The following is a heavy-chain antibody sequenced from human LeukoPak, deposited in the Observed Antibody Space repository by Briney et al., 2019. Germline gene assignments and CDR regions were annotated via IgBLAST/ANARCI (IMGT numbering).Heavy chain of an antibody. D-gene: IGHD2-2*01. J-gene: IGHJ3*02. CDR3: ARGLIVVVPAAPMGDAFDI. V-gene: IGHV3-23*01. CDR1: GFTFSNYA. CDR2: ISGSGGST. Sequence: PGGSLRLSCAAPGFTFSNYAMSWVRQAPGKGLEWVSAISGSGGSTYYADSVKGRFTISRDNSKNTQYLQMNSLRAEDTAVYYCARGLIVVVPAAPMGDAFDIWGQGTMVTVSS.